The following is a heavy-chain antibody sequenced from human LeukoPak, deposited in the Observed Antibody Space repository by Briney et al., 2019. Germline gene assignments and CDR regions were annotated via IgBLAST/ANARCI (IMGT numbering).Heavy chain of an antibody. V-gene: IGHV3-30-3*01. CDR3: ARGTVTIVGEDWFDP. J-gene: IGHJ5*02. Sequence: PGGSLRLSCAASGFTFSSYAMHWVRQAPGKGLGWVAVISYDGSNKYYADSVKGRFTISRDNSKNTLYLQMNSLRAEDTAVYYCARGTVTIVGEDWFDPWGQGTLVTVSS. CDR1: GFTFSSYA. CDR2: ISYDGSNK. D-gene: IGHD4-17*01.